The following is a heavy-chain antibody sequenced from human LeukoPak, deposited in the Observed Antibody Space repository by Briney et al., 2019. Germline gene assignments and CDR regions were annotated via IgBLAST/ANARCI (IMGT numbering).Heavy chain of an antibody. D-gene: IGHD6-13*01. CDR1: GYTFTSYG. J-gene: IGHJ6*02. CDR2: ISAYNGNT. Sequence: ASVKVSCKASGYTFTSYGISWVRQAPGQGLEWMGWISAYNGNTNYAQKLQGRVTMTTDTSTSTAYMELRSLRSDDTAVYYCARDLYSSSWYAHYYYYGMDVWGQGTTVTVSS. V-gene: IGHV1-18*01. CDR3: ARDLYSSSWYAHYYYYGMDV.